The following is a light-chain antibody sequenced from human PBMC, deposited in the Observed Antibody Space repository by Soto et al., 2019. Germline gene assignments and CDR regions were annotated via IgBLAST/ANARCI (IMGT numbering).Light chain of an antibody. V-gene: IGLV1-40*01. J-gene: IGLJ1*01. CDR2: SDN. CDR1: SSNIGAGYV. Sequence: QSVLTQPPSVSGAPGQRVTISCTGSSSNIGAGYVVHWYQQLPGAAPKLLIFSDNNRPSGVPDRFSGSKSGTSASLAITGLLAEDEADYYCNSHTISNTRVFGTGTKVTVL. CDR3: NSHTISNTRV.